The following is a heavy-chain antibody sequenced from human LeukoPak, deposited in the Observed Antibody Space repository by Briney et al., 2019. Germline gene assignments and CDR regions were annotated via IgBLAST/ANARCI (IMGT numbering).Heavy chain of an antibody. Sequence: SVKVSCKASGGTFSSYAISWVRQAPGQGLEWMGGIIPIFGTANYAQKFQGRVTITADKSTSTAYMELSSLRSEDTAVYYCARDGGYDFWSGYVSYYFDYWGQGTLVTVSS. CDR3: ARDGGYDFWSGYVSYYFDY. V-gene: IGHV1-69*06. CDR2: IIPIFGTA. J-gene: IGHJ4*02. CDR1: GGTFSSYA. D-gene: IGHD3-3*01.